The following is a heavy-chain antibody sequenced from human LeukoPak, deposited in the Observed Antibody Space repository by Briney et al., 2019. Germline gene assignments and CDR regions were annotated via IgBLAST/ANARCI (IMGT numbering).Heavy chain of an antibody. D-gene: IGHD5-18*01. CDR2: IYHSGST. CDR1: GYSISSGYY. J-gene: IGHJ4*02. CDR3: ASFVRRGYSYGPDY. Sequence: PSETLSLTCTVSGYSISSGYYWGWIRQPPGKGLEWIGSIYHSGSTYYNPSLKSRVTISVDTSKNQFSLKLSSVTAADTAVYYCASFVRRGYSYGPDYWGQGTLVTVSS. V-gene: IGHV4-38-2*02.